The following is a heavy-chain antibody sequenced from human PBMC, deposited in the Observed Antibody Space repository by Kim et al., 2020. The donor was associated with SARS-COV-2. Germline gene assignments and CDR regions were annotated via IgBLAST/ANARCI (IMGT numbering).Heavy chain of an antibody. Sequence: ASVKVSCKASGNTFSSYAINWVRQAPGQGLEWMGWINTNTGNSTYAQGFTGRFVFSLDTSVSTTYLQITSLKPEDTALYYCATSMLYGVISAFDLWGQGTMVTVSS. D-gene: IGHD3-10*01. CDR1: GNTFSSYA. J-gene: IGHJ3*01. CDR3: ATSMLYGVISAFDL. V-gene: IGHV7-4-1*02. CDR2: INTNTGNS.